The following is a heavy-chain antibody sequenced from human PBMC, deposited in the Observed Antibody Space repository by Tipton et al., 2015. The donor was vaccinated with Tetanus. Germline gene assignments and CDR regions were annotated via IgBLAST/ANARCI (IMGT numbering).Heavy chain of an antibody. Sequence: TLSLTCIVSGGSMIGSGHYGAWVRQSPGKGLEWIGSLTYSGRTYYSPSLKSRVTMSVDTSKKDFSMRLGSVTAADTAIYYCARLRENVSRSGWAFDYWGQGTRVTVSS. CDR3: ARLRENVSRSGWAFDY. V-gene: IGHV4-39*02. J-gene: IGHJ4*02. CDR1: GGSMIGSGHY. D-gene: IGHD3-10*01. CDR2: LTYSGRT.